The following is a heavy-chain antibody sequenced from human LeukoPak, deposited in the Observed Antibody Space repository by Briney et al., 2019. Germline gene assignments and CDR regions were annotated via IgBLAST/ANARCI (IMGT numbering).Heavy chain of an antibody. CDR1: GGSISSGSYY. CDR3: ARYQYYDSSGYYGKWWFDP. J-gene: IGHJ5*02. D-gene: IGHD3-22*01. V-gene: IGHV4-61*01. CDR2: IYYSGST. Sequence: SQTLSLTCTVSGGSISSGSYYWSWIRQPPGKGLEWIGYIYYSGSTNYNPSLKSRVTISVDTSKNQFSLKLSSVTAADTAAYYCARYQYYDSSGYYGKWWFDPWGQGTLVTVSS.